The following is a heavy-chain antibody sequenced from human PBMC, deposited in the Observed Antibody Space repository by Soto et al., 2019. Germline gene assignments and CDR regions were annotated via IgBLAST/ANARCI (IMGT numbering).Heavy chain of an antibody. J-gene: IGHJ5*02. D-gene: IGHD2-21*01. V-gene: IGHV4-61*01. CDR3: ARGVVVDFDP. CDR2: IYYSGHT. Sequence: QVQLQESGPGLVKPSETLSLTCTVSGDSVTSGTYFWTWIRQPPGKGLEWIGYIYYSGHTKYNPSLXGRVTMSLHTFKNQFSLQLNSVTAADTAVYYCARGVVVDFDPWGQGTLVTVSS. CDR1: GDSVTSGTYF.